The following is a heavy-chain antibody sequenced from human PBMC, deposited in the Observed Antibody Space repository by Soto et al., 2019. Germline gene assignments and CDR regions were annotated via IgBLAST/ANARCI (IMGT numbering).Heavy chain of an antibody. J-gene: IGHJ4*02. CDR3: ASGPYYDFWSGYLSY. Sequence: SETLSLTCAVYGGSFSGYYWSWIRQPPGKGLEWIGEINHSGSTNYNPSLKSRVTISVDTSKNQFSLKLSSVTAADTAVYYCASGPYYDFWSGYLSYWGQGTLVTVSP. CDR2: INHSGST. V-gene: IGHV4-34*01. CDR1: GGSFSGYY. D-gene: IGHD3-3*01.